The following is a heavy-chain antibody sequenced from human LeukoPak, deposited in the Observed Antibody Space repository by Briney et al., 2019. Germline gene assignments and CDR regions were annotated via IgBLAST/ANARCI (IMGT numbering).Heavy chain of an antibody. CDR1: GGSISSSSYY. D-gene: IGHD3-22*01. CDR3: ARCSARSYYDSSY. J-gene: IGHJ4*02. Sequence: SETLSLTCTVSGGSISSSSYYWGWIRQPPGKGLEWIGSIYYSGSTYYKPSLKSRVTISVDTSKNQFSLKLSSVTAADTAVYYCARCSARSYYDSSYWGQGTLVTVFS. CDR2: IYYSGST. V-gene: IGHV4-39*01.